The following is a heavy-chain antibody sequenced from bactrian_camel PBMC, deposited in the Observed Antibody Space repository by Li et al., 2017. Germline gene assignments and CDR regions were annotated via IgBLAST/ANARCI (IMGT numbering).Heavy chain of an antibody. J-gene: IGHJ4*01. CDR1: GFTFSAWR. V-gene: IGHV3S42*01. CDR3: AQDPTTGTTVP. Sequence: QLVESGGGSVQPGGSLTLSCAASGFTFSAWRMGWVRQAPGKAVEWVSSISSFGSITRYADSVKGRFTISRNNAKNTLYLQLDNLKTEDTAMYYCAQDPTTGTTVPRGQGTQVTVS. D-gene: IGHD6*01. CDR2: ISSFGSIT.